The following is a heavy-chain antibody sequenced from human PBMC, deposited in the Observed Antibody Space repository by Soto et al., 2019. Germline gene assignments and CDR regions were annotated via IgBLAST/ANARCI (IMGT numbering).Heavy chain of an antibody. Sequence: QLQLQESGPGLVKPSETLSLTCTVSGGSISNSSYYWGWIRQPPGKGLEWIGHIYYSGNSYSNPSLKGRVTLSVDTSKNQFSLKLNSVTAADTAVYYCTKLLGRWLNSDYWGQGTLVTVS. V-gene: IGHV4-39*01. J-gene: IGHJ4*02. CDR2: IYYSGNS. CDR1: GGSISNSSYY. CDR3: TKLLGRWLNSDY. D-gene: IGHD5-12*01.